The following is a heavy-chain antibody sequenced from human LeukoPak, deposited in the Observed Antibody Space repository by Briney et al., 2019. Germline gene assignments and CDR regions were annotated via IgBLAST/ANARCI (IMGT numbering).Heavy chain of an antibody. J-gene: IGHJ4*02. CDR2: ILFDGSEK. Sequence: GGSLRLSCAASGFIFNTYGMHWVRQAPGKGLEWVAVILFDGSEKYYADSVRGRFTISRDNSKNSLYLQMNSLRVEDTAVYYCVRSQYYFDYWGQGTLVTVSS. CDR3: VRSQYYFDY. CDR1: GFIFNTYG. D-gene: IGHD3-10*01. V-gene: IGHV3-30*03.